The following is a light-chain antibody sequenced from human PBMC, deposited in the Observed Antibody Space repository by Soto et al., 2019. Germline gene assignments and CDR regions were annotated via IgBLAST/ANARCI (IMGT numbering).Light chain of an antibody. CDR1: QSVSNN. CDR2: GAS. V-gene: IGKV3-15*01. Sequence: EIVMTQSPATLSVSPGERATLPCRASQSVSNNLAWYQQKPGQSPRLLIYGASTGATGIPARFSGSGSGTEFTLTISSLQSEDFAVYYCQQYNNWPRTFGQGTKVDIK. J-gene: IGKJ1*01. CDR3: QQYNNWPRT.